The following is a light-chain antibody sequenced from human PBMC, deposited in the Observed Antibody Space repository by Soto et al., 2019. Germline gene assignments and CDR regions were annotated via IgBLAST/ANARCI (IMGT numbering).Light chain of an antibody. CDR1: QSVSSSY. J-gene: IGKJ2*01. CDR2: GAS. Sequence: EIVLTQSPGTLSLSPGERATLSCRASQSVSSSYLAWYQQKPGQAPRLLIYGASSRATGIPDRFSGSGSGTDCTLTISGLEPEDFAVDYCQHYGSSPGTFGQGTKLEIK. V-gene: IGKV3-20*01. CDR3: QHYGSSPGT.